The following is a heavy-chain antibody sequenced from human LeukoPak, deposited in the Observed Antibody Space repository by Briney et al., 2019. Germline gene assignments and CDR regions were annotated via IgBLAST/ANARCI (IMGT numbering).Heavy chain of an antibody. D-gene: IGHD6-19*01. CDR3: AREGESGSGWYVPPHNWFDP. V-gene: IGHV1-69*05. J-gene: IGHJ5*02. CDR2: IIPIFGTA. Sequence: ASVKVSCKASRGTFSSYAISWVRQAPGQGLEWMGGIIPIFGTANYAQKFQGRVTITTDESTSTAYMELSSLRSEDTAVYYCAREGESGSGWYVPPHNWFDPWGQGTLVTVSS. CDR1: RGTFSSYA.